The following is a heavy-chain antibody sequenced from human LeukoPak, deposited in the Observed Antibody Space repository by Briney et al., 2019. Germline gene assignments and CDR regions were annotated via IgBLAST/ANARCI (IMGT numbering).Heavy chain of an antibody. Sequence: ASVKVSCKASGYTFVNFGLIWVRQAPGQGLEWMGWISPENGDTNYAQTFQDRDTMTTDTSTNTAYMELRSLTSDDTAVYFCARVFGYYYFYMDVWGEGTTVIISS. J-gene: IGHJ6*03. CDR2: ISPENGDT. CDR3: ARVFGYYYFYMDV. D-gene: IGHD3/OR15-3a*01. CDR1: GYTFVNFG. V-gene: IGHV1-18*01.